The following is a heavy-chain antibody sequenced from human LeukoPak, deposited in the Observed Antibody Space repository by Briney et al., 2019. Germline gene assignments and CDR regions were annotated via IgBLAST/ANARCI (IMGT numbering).Heavy chain of an antibody. J-gene: IGHJ4*02. CDR2: INPNSGGT. CDR1: GYTFTGYY. D-gene: IGHD3-10*01. Sequence: ASMKVSCKASGYTFTGYYMHWVRQAPGQGLEWMGWINPNSGGTNYAQKFQGRVTMTRDTSISTAYMELSRLRSDDTAVYYCARESGSGSYYGNWGQGTLVTVSS. V-gene: IGHV1-2*02. CDR3: ARESGSGSYYGN.